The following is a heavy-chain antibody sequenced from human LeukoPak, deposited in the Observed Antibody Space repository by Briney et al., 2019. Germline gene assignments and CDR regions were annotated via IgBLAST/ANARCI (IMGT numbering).Heavy chain of an antibody. V-gene: IGHV3-48*01. J-gene: IGHJ4*02. Sequence: GGSLRLSCAASGFTFSSYSMNWVRQAPGKGLEWVSYISSSSSTIYYADSVKGRFTISRDNAKNSLYLQMNSLRAEDTAVYYCARTITMIVVVPFDYWGQGTLVTVSS. D-gene: IGHD3-22*01. CDR1: GFTFSSYS. CDR2: ISSSSSTI. CDR3: ARTITMIVVVPFDY.